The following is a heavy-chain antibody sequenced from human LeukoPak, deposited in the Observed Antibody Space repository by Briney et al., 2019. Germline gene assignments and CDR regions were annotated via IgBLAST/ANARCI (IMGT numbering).Heavy chain of an antibody. Sequence: RGSLRLSCAASALNVNNNYMRWVRHAPGKGLGWVSIIYGGGATYYADAVKGRFSISRDNSNNTLYLQMNSLRAEDTAVYYCARDLGYTHGFGYCGQGTLVTVSS. CDR3: ARDLGYTHGFGY. J-gene: IGHJ4*02. CDR1: ALNVNNNY. V-gene: IGHV3-53*01. CDR2: IYGGGAT. D-gene: IGHD5-18*01.